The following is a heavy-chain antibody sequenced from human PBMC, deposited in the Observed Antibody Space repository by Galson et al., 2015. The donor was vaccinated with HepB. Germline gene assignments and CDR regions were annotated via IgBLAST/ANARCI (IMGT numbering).Heavy chain of an antibody. CDR2: IIPILGIA. CDR3: ARDGQQLKFRWFDP. J-gene: IGHJ5*02. D-gene: IGHD6-13*01. Sequence: SVKVSCKASGGTFSSYAISWVRQAPGQGLEWMGGIIPILGIANYAQKFQGRVTITADKSTSTAYMELSSLRSEDTAVYYCARDGQQLKFRWFDPWGQGTLVTVSS. V-gene: IGHV1-69*10. CDR1: GGTFSSYA.